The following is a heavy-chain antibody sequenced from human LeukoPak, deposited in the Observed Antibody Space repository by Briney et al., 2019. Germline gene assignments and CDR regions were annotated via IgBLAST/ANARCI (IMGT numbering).Heavy chain of an antibody. CDR2: INPNSGGT. J-gene: IGHJ6*02. CDR1: GYSFTRYY. Sequence: GSSVTVSYKASGYSFTRYYMLWVRQPPAQGVAGMGWINPNSGGTNYAQKFQGRVTMTRDKSISTAYMELSRLRSDDTAVYYCARCYYGSGPPGDYYYYYGMDVWGQGTTVTVSS. D-gene: IGHD3-10*01. V-gene: IGHV1-2*02. CDR3: ARCYYGSGPPGDYYYYYGMDV.